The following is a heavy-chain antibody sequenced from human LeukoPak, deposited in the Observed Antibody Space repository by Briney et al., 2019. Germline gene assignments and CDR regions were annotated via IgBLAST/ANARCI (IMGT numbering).Heavy chain of an antibody. D-gene: IGHD3-3*01. CDR1: GGTFSSYA. CDR2: IIPIFGTA. V-gene: IGHV1-69*13. J-gene: IGHJ3*02. CDR3: ARDRELKTYYDFWSGYRI. Sequence: ASVKVSCKASGGTFSSYAISWVRQAPGQGLEWMGGIIPIFGTANYAQKFQGRVTTTADQSTSTAYMELSSLRSEDTAVYYCARDRELKTYYDFWSGYRIWGQGTMVTVSS.